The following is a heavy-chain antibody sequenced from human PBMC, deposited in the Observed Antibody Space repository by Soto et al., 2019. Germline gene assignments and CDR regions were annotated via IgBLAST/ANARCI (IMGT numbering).Heavy chain of an antibody. V-gene: IGHV4-31*03. CDR2: IYYSGST. CDR1: GGSISSGGYY. D-gene: IGHD4-17*01. Sequence: SETLSLTCTVSGGSISSGGYYWSWIRQHPGKGLEWIGYIYYSGSTYYNPSLKSRVTISVDTSKNQFSLKLSSVTAADTAVYYCASADVDHYGGKDYYYGMDVWGQGTTVTVSS. CDR3: ASADVDHYGGKDYYYGMDV. J-gene: IGHJ6*02.